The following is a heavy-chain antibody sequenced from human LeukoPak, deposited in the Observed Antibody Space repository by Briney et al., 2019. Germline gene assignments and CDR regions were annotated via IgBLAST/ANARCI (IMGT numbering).Heavy chain of an antibody. Sequence: ASVKVSCTASGYTFTAYYMHWVRQAPGQGLEWMGWIADSGATNYVQKFQGRVTMTRDTSISAAYMELSRLRSDDTAVYYCVRDGVAAPEEFDYWGQGTLVTVSS. D-gene: IGHD2-15*01. V-gene: IGHV1-2*02. CDR1: GYTFTAYY. CDR2: IADSGAT. J-gene: IGHJ4*02. CDR3: VRDGVAAPEEFDY.